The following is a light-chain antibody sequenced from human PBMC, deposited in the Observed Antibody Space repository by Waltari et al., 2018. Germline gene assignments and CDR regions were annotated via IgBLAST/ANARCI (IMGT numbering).Light chain of an antibody. CDR2: DDK. CDR1: NIETKN. CDR3: QVWDSSSYV. V-gene: IGLV3-21*02. J-gene: IGLJ1*01. Sequence: SYVLTQPPSVSVAPGQMARITCGGDNIETKNVHWYQLKPGQAPGLVGHDDKDRPSGIPKRCSCSTSGKTATLTISRAGAGDEADYYCQVWDSSSYVFGSGTKVTVL.